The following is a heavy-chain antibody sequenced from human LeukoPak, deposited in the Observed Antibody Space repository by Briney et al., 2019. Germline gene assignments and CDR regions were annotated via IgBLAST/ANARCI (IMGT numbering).Heavy chain of an antibody. CDR1: GFPFSSYW. J-gene: IGHJ5*02. CDR3: ATQSFGWFDL. D-gene: IGHD3-10*01. Sequence: GGSLRLSCAASGFPFSSYWMSWVRQAPGKGLEWVANIKQDGSEKYYVDSVKGRFTISRDNAKNSLYLQMNSLRAEDTAVYYCATQSFGWFDLWGQGTLVTVSS. V-gene: IGHV3-7*01. CDR2: IKQDGSEK.